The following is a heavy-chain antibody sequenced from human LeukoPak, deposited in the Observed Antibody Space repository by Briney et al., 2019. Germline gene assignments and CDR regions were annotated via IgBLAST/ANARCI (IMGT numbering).Heavy chain of an antibody. Sequence: SETLSLTCAVYGGSFSGYYWSWIRQPPGKGLEWIGEINHSGSTNYNPSLKSRVTISVDASKNQFSLKLSSVTAADTAVYYCARAVIAASLAGMDVWGQGTTVTVSS. CDR2: INHSGST. CDR1: GGSFSGYY. D-gene: IGHD6-13*01. V-gene: IGHV4-34*01. J-gene: IGHJ6*02. CDR3: ARAVIAASLAGMDV.